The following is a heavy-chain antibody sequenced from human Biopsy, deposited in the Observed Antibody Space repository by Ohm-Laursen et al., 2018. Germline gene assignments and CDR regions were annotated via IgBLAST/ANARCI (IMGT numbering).Heavy chain of an antibody. V-gene: IGHV3-21*01. CDR3: ARWYGDLFYYYNGMDV. D-gene: IGHD3-10*01. CDR1: GGSISRSSYY. CDR2: ISSRTTSE. Sequence: LSLTCTVTGGSISRSSYYWDWIRQAPGKGLEWVSAISSRTTSEYYADSVKGRVTISRDNADNSVSLQMSNLRLDDTAVYYCARWYGDLFYYYNGMDVWGQGTTVTVSS. J-gene: IGHJ6*02.